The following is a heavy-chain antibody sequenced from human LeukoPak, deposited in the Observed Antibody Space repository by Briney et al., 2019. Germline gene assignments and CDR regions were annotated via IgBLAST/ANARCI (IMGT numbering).Heavy chain of an antibody. D-gene: IGHD6-13*01. CDR3: ARDHSSSCQLLDY. CDR1: GYTFTNFG. CDR2: ISAYNGDT. V-gene: IGHV1-18*01. Sequence: ASVKVSCKASGYTFTNFGVTWVRQAPRQGLEWMGWISAYNGDTNYAQKFQGRITMTTGTSTSTANMELTSLRSDDTAVYYCARDHSSSCQLLDYWGQGTLVTISS. J-gene: IGHJ4*02.